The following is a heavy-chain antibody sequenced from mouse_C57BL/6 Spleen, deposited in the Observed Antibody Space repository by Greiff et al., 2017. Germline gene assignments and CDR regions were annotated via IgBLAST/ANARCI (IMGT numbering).Heavy chain of an antibody. CDR1: GFSFNTYA. CDR2: IRSKSNNYAT. CDR3: VRHTGHYAMDY. Sequence: EVQLVESGGGLVQPKGSLTLSCAASGFSFNTYALNWVRQAPGTGSEWVARIRSKSNNYATYYADSVKDRFTISRDDPKSMLYLKMNNLKTEDTAMYYCVRHTGHYAMDYWVKGTSVTVSS. V-gene: IGHV10-1*01. J-gene: IGHJ4*01. D-gene: IGHD3-1*01.